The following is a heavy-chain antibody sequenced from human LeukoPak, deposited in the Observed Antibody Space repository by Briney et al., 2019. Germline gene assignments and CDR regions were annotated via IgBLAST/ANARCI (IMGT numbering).Heavy chain of an antibody. Sequence: GGSLRLSCAASGFTFSSYGMHWVRQAPGKGLEWVAVIWYDGSNKYYADSVKGRFTISRDNSKNTLFLQMNSLRAEDTAVYYCARGSSTGGLGYWGQGTLVTVSS. V-gene: IGHV3-33*01. CDR2: IWYDGSNK. CDR3: ARGSSTGGLGY. D-gene: IGHD2-2*01. CDR1: GFTFSSYG. J-gene: IGHJ4*02.